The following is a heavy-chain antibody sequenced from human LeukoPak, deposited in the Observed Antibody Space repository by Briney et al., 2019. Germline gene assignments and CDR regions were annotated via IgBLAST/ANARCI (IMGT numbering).Heavy chain of an antibody. CDR2: ISGSGSGI. Sequence: GGSLRLPCAASGITFNTYAMAWVRQAPGKGLEWVSSISGSGSGIFYADSVKGRFTISRDNSDNTLYLQLSRLRAEDTALYYCAKGIYDYVWGSAPDYWGRGTLVTVSS. J-gene: IGHJ4*02. CDR3: AKGIYDYVWGSAPDY. D-gene: IGHD3-16*01. V-gene: IGHV3-23*01. CDR1: GITFNTYA.